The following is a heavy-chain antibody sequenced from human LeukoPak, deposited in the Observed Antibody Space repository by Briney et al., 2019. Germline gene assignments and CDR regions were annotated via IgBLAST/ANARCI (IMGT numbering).Heavy chain of an antibody. CDR2: ISDSGGST. CDR1: GFTFSRYA. Sequence: GGSLRLSCAASGFTFSRYAMSWVRQAPGKGLEWVSAISDSGGSTYYADSVKGRFTISRDNSKNMLYLQMNSLRVEDTAVYYCAKGSAASRPYYFDYWGQGTLVTVSS. CDR3: AKGSAASRPYYFDY. D-gene: IGHD6-25*01. J-gene: IGHJ4*02. V-gene: IGHV3-23*01.